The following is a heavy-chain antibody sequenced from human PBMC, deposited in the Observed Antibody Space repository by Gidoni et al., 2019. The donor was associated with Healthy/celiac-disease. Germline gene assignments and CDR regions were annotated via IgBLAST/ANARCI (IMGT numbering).Heavy chain of an antibody. CDR3: AKVYYDSSGYYSAGDDAFDI. D-gene: IGHD3-22*01. J-gene: IGHJ3*02. CDR2: ISGSGGST. CDR1: GFTFSSYA. V-gene: IGHV3-23*01. Sequence: EVQLLESGGGLVQPGGSLRLSCAASGFTFSSYAMGWVRQAPGKGLEWVSAISGSGGSTYYADSVKGRFTISRDNSKNTLYLQMNSLRAEDTAVYYCAKVYYDSSGYYSAGDDAFDIWGQGTMVTVSS.